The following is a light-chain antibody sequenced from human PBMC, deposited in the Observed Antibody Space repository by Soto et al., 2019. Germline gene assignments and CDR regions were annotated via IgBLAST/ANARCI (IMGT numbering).Light chain of an antibody. CDR1: SSDVGGYNY. CDR3: SSYAGRNNFYV. CDR2: EAT. Sequence: QSALTQPPSASGSPGQSVTISCTGTSSDVGGYNYVSWYQQHPGKATKLMIYEATKRPSGVPDRCSGPKSGNTASLTVAGLLTEDVVDYYCSSYAGRNNFYVFGTGTKLTVL. V-gene: IGLV2-8*01. J-gene: IGLJ1*01.